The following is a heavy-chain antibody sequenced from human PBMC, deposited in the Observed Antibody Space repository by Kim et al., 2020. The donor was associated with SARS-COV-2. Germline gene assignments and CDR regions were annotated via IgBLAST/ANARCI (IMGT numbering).Heavy chain of an antibody. V-gene: IGHV4-39*01. D-gene: IGHD4-17*01. CDR3: ARRHYGGNEWGFDY. Sequence: TPSFKRRVPISVDTSKNQFSLKLSSVTAADTAVYYCARRHYGGNEWGFDYWGQGTLVTVSS. J-gene: IGHJ4*02.